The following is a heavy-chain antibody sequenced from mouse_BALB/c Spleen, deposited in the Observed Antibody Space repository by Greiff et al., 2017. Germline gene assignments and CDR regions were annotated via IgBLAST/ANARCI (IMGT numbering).Heavy chain of an antibody. CDR3: ARSTTAAY. CDR1: GYAFSSSW. D-gene: IGHD1-2*01. Sequence: QVQLQQSGPELVKPGASVKISCKASGYAFSSSWMNWVKQRPGQGLEWIGRIYPGDGDTNYNGKFKGKATLTADKSSSTAYMQLSSLTSVDSAVYFCARSTTAAYWGQGTLVTVSA. CDR2: IYPGDGDT. V-gene: IGHV1-82*01. J-gene: IGHJ3*01.